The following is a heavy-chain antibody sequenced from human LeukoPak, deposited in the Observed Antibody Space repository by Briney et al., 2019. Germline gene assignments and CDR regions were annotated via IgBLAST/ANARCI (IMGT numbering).Heavy chain of an antibody. CDR1: GFTFSSYW. D-gene: IGHD7-27*01. CDR2: IKQDGSEK. CDR3: ARDLNWAFDY. Sequence: QPGGSLRLSCAASGFTFSSYWMSWVCQAPGKGLEWVANIKQDGSEKYYVDSVKGRFTVSRDNAENSLYLQMNSLRDEDTAVYYCARDLNWAFDYWGQGTLVTVSS. J-gene: IGHJ4*02. V-gene: IGHV3-7*01.